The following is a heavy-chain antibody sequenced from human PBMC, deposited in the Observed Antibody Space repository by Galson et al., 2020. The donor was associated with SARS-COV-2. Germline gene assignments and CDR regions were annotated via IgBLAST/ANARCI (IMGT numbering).Heavy chain of an antibody. D-gene: IGHD3-22*01. Sequence: SETLSLTCTVYGGSISSGGYYWSWIRQHPGKGLEWIGYIYYSGSTNYNPSLKSRVTISVDTSKNQFSLKLSSVTAADTAVYYCALGDYYDSSGEGPFGYWGQGTLVTVSS. CDR2: IYYSGST. V-gene: IGHV4-31*03. J-gene: IGHJ4*02. CDR1: GGSISSGGYY. CDR3: ALGDYYDSSGEGPFGY.